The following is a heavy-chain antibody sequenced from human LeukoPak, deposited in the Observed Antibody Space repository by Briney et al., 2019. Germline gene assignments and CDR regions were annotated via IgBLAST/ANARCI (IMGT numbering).Heavy chain of an antibody. CDR2: IYPGDSHT. V-gene: IGHV5-51*01. D-gene: IGHD2-15*01. CDR3: AGGPTVYGMDV. J-gene: IGHJ6*02. Sequence: GESLKISCKDSGYSFTNYWIGWVRQMPGKGLEWMGIIYPGDSHTRYSPSFQGQVTISADKSIGTAYLQWSSLKASDTAIYYCAGGPTVYGMDVWGQGTTVTVFS. CDR1: GYSFTNYW.